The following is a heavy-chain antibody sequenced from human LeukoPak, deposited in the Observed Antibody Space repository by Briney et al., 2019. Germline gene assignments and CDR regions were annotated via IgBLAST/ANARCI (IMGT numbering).Heavy chain of an antibody. V-gene: IGHV1-18*01. J-gene: IGHJ4*02. D-gene: IGHD4-11*01. CDR3: AREAGNQYSNYYFDY. CDR1: GYTFTSYG. Sequence: GASVKVSCKASGYTFTSYGISWVRQAPGQGLEWMGWISAYNGNTNYAQKLQGRVTMTTDTSTSTAYMELRSLRSDDTAVYYCAREAGNQYSNYYFDYWGQGTLVTVSS. CDR2: ISAYNGNT.